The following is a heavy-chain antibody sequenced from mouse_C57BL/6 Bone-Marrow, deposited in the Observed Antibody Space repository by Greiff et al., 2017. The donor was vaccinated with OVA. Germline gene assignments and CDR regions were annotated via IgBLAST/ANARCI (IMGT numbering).Heavy chain of an antibody. CDR3: TANWYYFDY. D-gene: IGHD4-1*02. CDR1: GFNIKDDY. Sequence: EVQGVESGAELVRPGASVKLSCTASGFNIKDDYMHWVKQRPEQGLEWIGWIDPENGDTEYASKFQGQATITADTSSNTAYLQLSSLTSEDTAVYYCTANWYYFDYWGQGTTLTVSS. CDR2: IDPENGDT. J-gene: IGHJ2*01. V-gene: IGHV14-4*01.